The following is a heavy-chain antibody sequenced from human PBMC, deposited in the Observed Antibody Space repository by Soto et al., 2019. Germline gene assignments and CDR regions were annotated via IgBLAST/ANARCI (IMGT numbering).Heavy chain of an antibody. Sequence: SETLSLTCTVSGGSISSYYWSWIRQPPGKGLEWIGYIYYSGSTNYNPSLKSRVTISVDTSKNQFSLKLSSVTAADTAVYYCAREEGMVRGREAFDIWGQGKMVTVSS. CDR2: IYYSGST. CDR3: AREEGMVRGREAFDI. V-gene: IGHV4-59*01. J-gene: IGHJ3*02. CDR1: GGSISSYY. D-gene: IGHD3-10*01.